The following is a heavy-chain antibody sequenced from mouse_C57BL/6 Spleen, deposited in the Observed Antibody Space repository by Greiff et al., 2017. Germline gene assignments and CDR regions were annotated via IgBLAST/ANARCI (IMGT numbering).Heavy chain of an antibody. J-gene: IGHJ3*01. V-gene: IGHV1-78*01. CDR2: IYPRDGST. CDR3: AREGIYDGYYGAWFAY. D-gene: IGHD2-3*01. Sequence: QVQLQQSDAELVKPGASVKISCKVSGYTFTDHTIHWMKQRPEQGLEWIGYIYPRDGSTKYNEKFKGKATLTADKSSSTAYMQLNSLTSEDSAVYYCAREGIYDGYYGAWFAYWGQGTLVTVSA. CDR1: GYTFTDHT.